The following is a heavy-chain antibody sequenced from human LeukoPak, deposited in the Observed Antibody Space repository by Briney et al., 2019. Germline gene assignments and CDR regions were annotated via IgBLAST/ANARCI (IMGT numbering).Heavy chain of an antibody. Sequence: PSETLSLTCTVSGGSISSYYWSWIRQPPGKGLEWIGFIYYSGSTNYNPSLKSRVTISVDTSKNQFSLKLSSVTAADTAVYYCARGLRRDGYNRNPGSAFDIWGQGTMVTVSS. V-gene: IGHV4-59*01. CDR1: GGSISSYY. J-gene: IGHJ3*02. D-gene: IGHD5-24*01. CDR3: ARGLRRDGYNRNPGSAFDI. CDR2: IYYSGST.